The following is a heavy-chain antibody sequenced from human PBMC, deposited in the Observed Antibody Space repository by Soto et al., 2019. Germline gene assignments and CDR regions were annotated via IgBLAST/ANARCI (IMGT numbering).Heavy chain of an antibody. CDR1: GDSVSSNSAA. V-gene: IGHV6-1*01. Sequence: PSQTLSLTCAISGDSVSSNSAAWNWIRQSPSRGFEWLGRTYYRSRWYTEYASSVKSRITINPDTSTNQFSLQLNSVTPEDTAVYFCARDALEYSSSPNWFEPWGKGTQVTVSS. CDR3: ARDALEYSSSPNWFEP. D-gene: IGHD6-6*01. CDR2: TYYRSRWYT. J-gene: IGHJ5*02.